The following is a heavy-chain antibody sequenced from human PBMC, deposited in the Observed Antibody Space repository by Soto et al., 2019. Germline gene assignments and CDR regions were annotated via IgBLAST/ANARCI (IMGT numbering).Heavy chain of an antibody. CDR1: GFHFTSNA. Sequence: EVRLLESGGGSVQSGGSLRLSCRTSGFHFTSNAMSWVRQAPWRGLEWISGASGGGDAKYSSDSVKGRFTVSRDTSKSTMFLQMTGLRVEDTAIYFCAKENNGFCEDDGCRHYSDSWGQGALVTVAP. D-gene: IGHD1-1*01. V-gene: IGHV3-23*01. J-gene: IGHJ4*02. CDR3: AKENNGFCEDDGCRHYSDS. CDR2: ASGGGDAK.